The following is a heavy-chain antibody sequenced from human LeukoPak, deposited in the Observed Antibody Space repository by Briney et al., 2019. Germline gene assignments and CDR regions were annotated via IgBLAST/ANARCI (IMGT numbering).Heavy chain of an antibody. J-gene: IGHJ3*01. CDR1: GFTFSSYG. CDR3: AKDHAS. V-gene: IGHV3-30*18. Sequence: GSLRLSCAASGFTFSSYGMHWVRQAPGKGLEWVAVISYDGSNKYYADSVKGRFTISRDNSKNTLYLQMNSLRAEDTAVYYCAKDHASWGQGTMVTVSS. CDR2: ISYDGSNK.